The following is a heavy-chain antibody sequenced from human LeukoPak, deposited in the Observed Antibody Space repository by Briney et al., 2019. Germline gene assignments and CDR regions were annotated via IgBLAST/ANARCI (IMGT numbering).Heavy chain of an antibody. CDR3: ARVVGRWLQLRHYYYYMDV. V-gene: IGHV4-61*02. CDR1: GGSISSGSYY. Sequence: PSETLSLTCTVSGGSISSGSYYWSWIRQPAGKGLEWIGRIYTSGSTNYNPSLKSRVTISVDTNKNHFSLKLSSATAADTAVYYCARVVGRWLQLRHYYYYMDVWGKGTTVTVSS. D-gene: IGHD5-24*01. J-gene: IGHJ6*03. CDR2: IYTSGST.